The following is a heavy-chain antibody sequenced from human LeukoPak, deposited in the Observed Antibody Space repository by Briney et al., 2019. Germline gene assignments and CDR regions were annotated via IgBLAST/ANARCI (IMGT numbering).Heavy chain of an antibody. CDR2: ISGSGGST. J-gene: IGHJ4*02. CDR1: GFTFSSYG. V-gene: IGHV3-23*01. CDR3: AKSLRFSPGKEVVPAAINY. D-gene: IGHD2-2*02. Sequence: GGSLRLSCAASGFTFSSYGMSWVRQAPGKGLEWVSAISGSGGSTYYADSVKGRFTISRDNSKNTLYLQMNSLRAEDTAVYYCAKSLRFSPGKEVVPAAINYWGQGTLVTVSS.